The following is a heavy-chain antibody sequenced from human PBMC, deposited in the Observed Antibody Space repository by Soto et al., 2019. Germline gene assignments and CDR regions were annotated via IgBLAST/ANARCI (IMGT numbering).Heavy chain of an antibody. CDR2: IWYDGSNK. J-gene: IGHJ5*02. D-gene: IGHD3-16*01. Sequence: GGSLRLSCAASVFTFSSYGMHWVRQAPGKGLEWVAVIWYDGSNKYYADSVKGRFTISRDNSKNTLYLQMNSLRAEDTAVYYCARENLGLDPWGQGTLVTVSS. V-gene: IGHV3-33*01. CDR3: ARENLGLDP. CDR1: VFTFSSYG.